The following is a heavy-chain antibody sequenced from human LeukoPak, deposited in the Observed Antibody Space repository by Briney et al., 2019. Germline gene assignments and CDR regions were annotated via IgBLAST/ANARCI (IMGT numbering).Heavy chain of an antibody. D-gene: IGHD4-17*01. CDR2: IYYSGST. Sequence: SETLSLTCTVSGGSISSSSYYWGWIRQPPGKGLEWIGSIYYSGSTYYNPSLKSRVTISVDTSKNQFPLKLSSVTAADTAVYYCARPKTPTGDEGWFDPWGQGTLVTVSS. V-gene: IGHV4-39*01. CDR3: ARPKTPTGDEGWFDP. J-gene: IGHJ5*02. CDR1: GGSISSSSYY.